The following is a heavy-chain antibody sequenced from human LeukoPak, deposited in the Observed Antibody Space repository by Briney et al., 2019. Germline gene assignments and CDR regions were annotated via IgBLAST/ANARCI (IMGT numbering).Heavy chain of an antibody. D-gene: IGHD3-22*01. CDR2: INTVGT. CDR3: ARLRRNSDRSGFYYYYDY. V-gene: IGHV3-21*01. J-gene: IGHJ4*02. Sequence: GGSLRLSCAASGFTFSSYSFNWVRQAPGKGLEWVSSINTVGTLLCGLSKGPITISRDNAENSLWLQMNSLRAEDSAVYYCARLRRNSDRSGFYYYYDYWGQGTLVTVSS. CDR1: GFTFSSYS.